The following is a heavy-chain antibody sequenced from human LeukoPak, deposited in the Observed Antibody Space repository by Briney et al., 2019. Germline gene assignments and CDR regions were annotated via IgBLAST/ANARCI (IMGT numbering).Heavy chain of an antibody. CDR2: INPSGGST. Sequence: ASVKVSCKASGGTFSSYAISWVRQAPGQGLEWMGIINPSGGSTSYAQKFQGRVTMTRDTSTSTVYMELSSLRSEDTAVYYCARINFDWLSGLDYWGQGTLVTVSS. V-gene: IGHV1-46*01. D-gene: IGHD3-9*01. CDR1: GGTFSSYA. CDR3: ARINFDWLSGLDY. J-gene: IGHJ4*02.